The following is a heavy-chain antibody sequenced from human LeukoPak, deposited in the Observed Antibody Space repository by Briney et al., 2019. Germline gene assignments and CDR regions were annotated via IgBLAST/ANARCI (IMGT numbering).Heavy chain of an antibody. D-gene: IGHD6-13*01. Sequence: PGGSLRLSCAASGFTFSSYWMHWVRQAPGKGLVWVSRINSDGSSTSYADSVKGRFTISRDNAKNTLNLQMNSLRAEDTAVYYCARDHIAAGGTANYYYYYYMDVWGKGTTVTISS. J-gene: IGHJ6*03. CDR1: GFTFSSYW. CDR3: ARDHIAAGGTANYYYYYYMDV. CDR2: INSDGSST. V-gene: IGHV3-74*01.